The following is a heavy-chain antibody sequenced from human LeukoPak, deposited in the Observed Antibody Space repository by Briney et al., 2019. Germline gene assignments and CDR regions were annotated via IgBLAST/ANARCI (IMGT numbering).Heavy chain of an antibody. CDR1: GSSISRYY. J-gene: IGHJ4*02. V-gene: IGHV4-59*01. Sequence: PSETLSLTCTFSGSSISRYYWSWIRQPPGKGLEWIGYVSYNGSTNYNPSLGSQVTISEDTSKNQFSLKLSSLTAADTAVYYCASPYTSRFDYWGQGALVTVSS. D-gene: IGHD3-16*01. CDR2: VSYNGST. CDR3: ASPYTSRFDY.